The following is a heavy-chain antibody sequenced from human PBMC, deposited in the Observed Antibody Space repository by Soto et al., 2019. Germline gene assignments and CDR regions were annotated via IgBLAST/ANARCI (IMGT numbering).Heavy chain of an antibody. J-gene: IGHJ4*02. V-gene: IGHV3-15*01. CDR2: IRSYTDGGTT. CDR1: GFTFGDYA. Sequence: PGGSLRLSCTTSGFTFGDYAMSWIRQPPGKGLEWVGRIRSYTDGGTTDFAAPVKGRFSISRDDSKNTLYLQMNSLAAEDTAVYYCSTDPVGKWGGDWGQGILVTVSS. D-gene: IGHD3-16*01. CDR3: STDPVGKWGGD.